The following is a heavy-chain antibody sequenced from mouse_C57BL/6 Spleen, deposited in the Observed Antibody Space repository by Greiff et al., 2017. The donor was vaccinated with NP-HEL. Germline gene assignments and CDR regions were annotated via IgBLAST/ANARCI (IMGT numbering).Heavy chain of an antibody. V-gene: IGHV1-82*01. Sequence: QVQLKQSGPELVKPGASVKISCKASGYAFSSSWMNWVKQRPGTGLEGIGRIYPGDGDTNYNGKFKGKATLTADKSPSTAYMQLSTLTSEDSAVYFCARSSTGKDFDYWGQGTTLTVSS. CDR2: IYPGDGDT. D-gene: IGHD4-1*02. CDR1: GYAFSSSW. J-gene: IGHJ2*01. CDR3: ARSSTGKDFDY.